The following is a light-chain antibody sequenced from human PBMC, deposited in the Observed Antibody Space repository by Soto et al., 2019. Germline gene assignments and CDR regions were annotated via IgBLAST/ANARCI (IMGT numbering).Light chain of an antibody. CDR1: QSISSW. CDR2: KAS. J-gene: IGKJ1*01. Sequence: DIQMTQSPSTLSASVGDRVTITCRASQSISSWLAWYQQKPGKAPKLLIYKASSLESGVPSRFSGSGSGTEFPPTISILQPDDFATYYCQQDNSYWTFGQGTKVEIK. CDR3: QQDNSYWT. V-gene: IGKV1-5*03.